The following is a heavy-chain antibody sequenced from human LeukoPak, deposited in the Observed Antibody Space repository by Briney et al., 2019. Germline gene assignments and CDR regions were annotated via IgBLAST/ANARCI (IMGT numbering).Heavy chain of an antibody. V-gene: IGHV3-23*01. Sequence: PGGSLSLSCAASGFTLSSYAMSCVRQAPGKGLEWLSAISGSGGSTYYADSVKGRFTISRDNSKNTLYLQMNSLRAEDTAVYYCAKGVSSGWLSFDYWGQGTLVTVSS. CDR1: GFTLSSYA. CDR2: ISGSGGST. J-gene: IGHJ4*02. D-gene: IGHD6-19*01. CDR3: AKGVSSGWLSFDY.